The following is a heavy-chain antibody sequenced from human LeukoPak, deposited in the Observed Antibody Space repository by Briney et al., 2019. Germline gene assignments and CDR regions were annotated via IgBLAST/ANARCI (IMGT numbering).Heavy chain of an antibody. CDR3: ARGSGYSYGVPFDY. V-gene: IGHV3-20*04. D-gene: IGHD5-18*01. CDR2: INWNGGST. Sequence: GGPLRLSCAASGFTFSSYWMSWVRQAPGKGLEWVSGINWNGGSTGYADSVKGRFTISRDNAKNSLYLQMNSLRAEDTALYYCARGSGYSYGVPFDYWGQGTLVTVSS. CDR1: GFTFSSYW. J-gene: IGHJ4*02.